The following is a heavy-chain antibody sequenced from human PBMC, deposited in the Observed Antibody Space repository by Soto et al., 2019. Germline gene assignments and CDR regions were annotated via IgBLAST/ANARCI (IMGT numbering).Heavy chain of an antibody. Sequence: PGESLKISCKGSGYSFSSYWIGWVRQMPGKGLEWMGIIYPGDSDTRYSPSFQGQVTISADKSTSTAYLQWSSLKASDTAMYYCASSPRGYCSSTSCRELGNYYGMDVWGQGTTVTVSS. CDR3: ASSPRGYCSSTSCRELGNYYGMDV. J-gene: IGHJ6*02. V-gene: IGHV5-51*01. CDR2: IYPGDSDT. CDR1: GYSFSSYW. D-gene: IGHD2-2*01.